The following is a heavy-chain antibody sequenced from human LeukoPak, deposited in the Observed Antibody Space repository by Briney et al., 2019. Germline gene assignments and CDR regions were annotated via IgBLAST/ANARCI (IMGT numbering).Heavy chain of an antibody. Sequence: PSETLSLTCAVYGGSFSGYYWSWIRQPPGKGLEWIGEINHSGSTNYNPSLKSRVTISVDTSKNQFSLKLSSVTAADTAVYYCARVRRYCSSTSCYAHYYYYGMDVWGQGTTVTVSS. D-gene: IGHD2-2*01. CDR3: ARVRRYCSSTSCYAHYYYYGMDV. V-gene: IGHV4-34*01. CDR1: GGSFSGYY. CDR2: INHSGST. J-gene: IGHJ6*02.